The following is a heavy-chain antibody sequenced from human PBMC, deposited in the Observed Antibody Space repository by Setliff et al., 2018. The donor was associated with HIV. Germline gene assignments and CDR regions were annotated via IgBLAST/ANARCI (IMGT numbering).Heavy chain of an antibody. CDR1: GFTLIDHW. CDR2: INNDGSIT. J-gene: IGHJ4*02. Sequence: PGGSLRLSCAASGFTLIDHWMHWVRQVPGKGLVWISRINNDGSITNYADFVKGRFTMSRGSAKNTLYLQMNSLRVEDTAVYYCVRGDSNVYYYVYPDYWGQGTLVTVSS. V-gene: IGHV3-74*01. D-gene: IGHD3-22*01. CDR3: VRGDSNVYYYVYPDY.